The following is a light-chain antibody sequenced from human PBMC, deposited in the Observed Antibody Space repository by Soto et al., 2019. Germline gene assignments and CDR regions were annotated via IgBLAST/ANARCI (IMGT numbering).Light chain of an antibody. CDR2: EVS. CDR3: SSYTRRNTYV. Sequence: QSVLTQPASVSGSPGQSITISCTGTSSDVGGYNYVSWYQQHPGKAPKLIIYEVSNRPSGVSNRFSGSKSDNTASLTISGLQAEDEADYYCSSYTRRNTYVFGTGTKLTVL. V-gene: IGLV2-14*01. CDR1: SSDVGGYNY. J-gene: IGLJ1*01.